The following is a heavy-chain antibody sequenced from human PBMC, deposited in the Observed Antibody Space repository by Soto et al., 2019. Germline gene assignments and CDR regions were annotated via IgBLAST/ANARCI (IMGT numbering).Heavy chain of an antibody. CDR3: ARDITMVRGVMHPYYYYGMDV. V-gene: IGHV1-69*01. CDR1: GGTFSSYA. Sequence: QVQLVQSGAEVKKPGSSVKVSCKASGGTFSSYAISWVRQAPGQGLEWMGGIIPIFGTANYAQKFQGRVTITADESTRTAYMELSSLRSEDTAVYYCARDITMVRGVMHPYYYYGMDVWGQGTTVTVSS. CDR2: IIPIFGTA. J-gene: IGHJ6*02. D-gene: IGHD3-10*01.